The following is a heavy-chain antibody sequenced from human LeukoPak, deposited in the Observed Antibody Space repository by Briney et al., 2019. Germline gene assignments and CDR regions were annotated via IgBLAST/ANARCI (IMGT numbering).Heavy chain of an antibody. CDR2: ISSASSYI. CDR3: ARDPKSYGSGSYPYFDY. V-gene: IGHV3-21*01. CDR1: GFTFSSYS. Sequence: GGSLRLSCAASGFTFSSYSMNWVRQAPGKGPEWVAFISSASSYIYYADSVEGRFTISRDNAKNSLYLQMNSLRAEDTAVYYCARDPKSYGSGSYPYFDYWGQGILVTVSS. D-gene: IGHD3-10*01. J-gene: IGHJ4*02.